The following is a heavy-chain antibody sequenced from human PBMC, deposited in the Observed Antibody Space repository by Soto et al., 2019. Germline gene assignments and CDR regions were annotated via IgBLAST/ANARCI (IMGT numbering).Heavy chain of an antibody. J-gene: IGHJ4*02. Sequence: SETLSLTCTVSGGSISSSSYYWGWIRQPPGKGLEWIGSIYYSGSTYYNPSLKSRVTISVDTSKNQFSLKLSSVTAADTAVYYCARQAVASGDTHATFFSPLMHWGQGTLVTVSS. CDR2: IYYSGST. V-gene: IGHV4-39*01. D-gene: IGHD6-19*01. CDR1: GGSISSSSYY. CDR3: ARQAVASGDTHATFFSPLMH.